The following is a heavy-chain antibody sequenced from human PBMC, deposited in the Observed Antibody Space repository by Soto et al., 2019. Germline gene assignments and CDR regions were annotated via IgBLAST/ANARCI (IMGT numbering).Heavy chain of an antibody. J-gene: IGHJ3*02. D-gene: IGHD6-13*01. CDR1: GDSVSSDSAA. CDR2: TYYRSKWYN. V-gene: IGHV6-1*01. Sequence: PSQTLSLTCAISGDSVSSDSAAWTWIRQSPSRGLEWLGRTYYRSKWYNDYAVSMKSRITINPDTSKTQFSLQLNSVTPEDTAVYYCARKGIAAVEIWGQGTMVTVSS. CDR3: ARKGIAAVEI.